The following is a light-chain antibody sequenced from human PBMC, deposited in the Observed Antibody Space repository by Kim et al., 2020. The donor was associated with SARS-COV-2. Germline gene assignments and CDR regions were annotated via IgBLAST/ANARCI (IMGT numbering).Light chain of an antibody. V-gene: IGLV4-69*01. CDR2: LNSDGSH. CDR1: SGHSSYA. CDR3: QTWGTGIHV. J-gene: IGLJ3*02. Sequence: ASVKLTCTRSSGHSSYAIAWHQQQPEKGPRYLMKLNSDGSHSKGDGIPDRFSGSSSGAERYLTISSLQSEDEADYYCQTWGTGIHVFGGGTQLTVL.